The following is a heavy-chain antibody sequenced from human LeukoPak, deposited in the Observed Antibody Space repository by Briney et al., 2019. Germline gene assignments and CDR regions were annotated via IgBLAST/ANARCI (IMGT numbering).Heavy chain of an antibody. J-gene: IGHJ4*02. CDR1: GFTFSSYA. V-gene: IGHV3-23*01. CDR2: ISGSGGST. Sequence: AGGSLRLSCAASGFTFSSYAMSWVRQAPGKGLEWVSAISGSGGSTYYADSVKGRFTISRDNSKNTLYPQMNSLRAEDTAVYYCAAGPFSYYFDYWGQGTLVTVSS. CDR3: AAGPFSYYFDY.